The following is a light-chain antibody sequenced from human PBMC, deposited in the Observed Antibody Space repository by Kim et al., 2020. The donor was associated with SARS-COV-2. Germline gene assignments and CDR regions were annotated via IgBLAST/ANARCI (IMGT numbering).Light chain of an antibody. CDR2: KAS. CDR3: QQYHDDSYT. CDR1: ENISRW. V-gene: IGKV1-5*03. Sequence: DIQLTQSPPTLSASVGDRVTVTCRASENISRWLAWYQQKPGKAPKLLISKASSLESGVPSRFGGSGSGTEFTLTISSLQPDDFATYYCQQYHDDSYTLGQGTKVDIK. J-gene: IGKJ2*01.